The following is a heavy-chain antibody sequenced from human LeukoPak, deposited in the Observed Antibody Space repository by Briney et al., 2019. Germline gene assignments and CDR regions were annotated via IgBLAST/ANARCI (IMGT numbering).Heavy chain of an antibody. D-gene: IGHD6-13*01. J-gene: IGHJ4*02. CDR1: GFTFGSFS. Sequence: GGSLRLSCAASGFTFGSFSMTWVRQAPGKGLEWVSTISSSGSGTYIYYADSVKGRFTISRDNAKNTLYLQMNSLRAEDTAVYYCAREVYRIAAAGLPGAHWGQGTLVTVSS. CDR3: AREVYRIAAAGLPGAH. CDR2: ISSSGSGTYI. V-gene: IGHV3-21*01.